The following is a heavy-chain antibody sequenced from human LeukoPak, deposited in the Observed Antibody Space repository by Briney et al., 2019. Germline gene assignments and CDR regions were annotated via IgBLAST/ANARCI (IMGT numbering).Heavy chain of an antibody. CDR3: ARESWYSRTSDAFDI. V-gene: IGHV4-4*02. D-gene: IGHD6-13*01. J-gene: IGHJ3*02. CDR1: GGSISSSNW. Sequence: SGTLSLTCAVSGGSISSSNWWSWVRQPPGKGLEWIGEIYHSGSTNYNPSLKSRVTISVDKSKNQFSLKLSSVTAADTAAYYCARESWYSRTSDAFDIWGQGTMVTVSS. CDR2: IYHSGST.